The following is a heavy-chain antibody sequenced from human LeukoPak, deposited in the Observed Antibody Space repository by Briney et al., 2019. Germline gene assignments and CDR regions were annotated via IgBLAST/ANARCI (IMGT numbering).Heavy chain of an antibody. J-gene: IGHJ4*02. CDR2: IKEDGSKK. CDR3: ARVGSFDDSSGWFDY. V-gene: IGHV3-7*03. CDR1: GFTFSSYW. D-gene: IGHD6-19*01. Sequence: PGGSLRLSCTASGFTFSSYWMSWVRQAPGKGLEWEANIKEDGSKKYYVESVKGRFTISRDNAENSVYLQMNSLRAQDTAVYYCARVGSFDDSSGWFDYWGQGTLVTVSS.